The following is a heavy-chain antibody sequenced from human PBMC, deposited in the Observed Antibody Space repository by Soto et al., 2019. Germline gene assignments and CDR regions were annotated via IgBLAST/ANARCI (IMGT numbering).Heavy chain of an antibody. D-gene: IGHD4-17*01. V-gene: IGHV4-34*01. CDR2: INHSGST. J-gene: IGHJ6*02. CDR1: GGSFSGYY. Sequence: SETLSLTCAVYGGSFSGYYWSWIRQPPGKGLEWIGEINHSGSTNYNPSLKSRVTISVDTSKNQFSLKLSSVTAADTAVYYCAMVTTALYYYYYGMDVWGQGTTVTVSS. CDR3: AMVTTALYYYYYGMDV.